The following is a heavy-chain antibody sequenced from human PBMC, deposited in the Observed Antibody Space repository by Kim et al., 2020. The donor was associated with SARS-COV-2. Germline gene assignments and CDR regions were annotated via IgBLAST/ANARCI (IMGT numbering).Heavy chain of an antibody. D-gene: IGHD4-17*01. CDR1: RPTPPSHN. J-gene: IGHJ4*02. V-gene: IGHV3-21*01. CDR2: IMFKINYI. Sequence: GGSLPPPPPAPRPTPPSHNIIFIPHTPLHFLTFFSSIMFKINYIYHSGSVSFRFTISRDNAENSVYLQMDSLRAEDTAIYFCARIYGDYYSFYFDLWGRGTLVTV. CDR3: ARIYGDYYSFYFDL.